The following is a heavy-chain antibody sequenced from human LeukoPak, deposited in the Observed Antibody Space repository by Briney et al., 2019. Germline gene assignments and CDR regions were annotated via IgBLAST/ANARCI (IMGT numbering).Heavy chain of an antibody. CDR3: ARRSGAGYYYFVY. D-gene: IGHD1-26*01. V-gene: IGHV4-38-2*01. Sequence: PSETLSLTCAVSGYSISSGYYWGWIRQPPGKGLEWIGRIYHSGSTYYNPSLKSRVTISVDTSKNQFSLKLNSVTAADAAVYYCARRSGAGYYYFVYWGQGTLVTVFS. CDR2: IYHSGST. CDR1: GYSISSGYY. J-gene: IGHJ4*02.